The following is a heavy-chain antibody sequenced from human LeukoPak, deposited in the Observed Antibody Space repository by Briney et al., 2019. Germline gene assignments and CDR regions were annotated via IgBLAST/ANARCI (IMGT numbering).Heavy chain of an antibody. CDR3: ARAYSSSWYWNWFDP. Sequence: PSVTLSLTCTVSGYSISSGYYWGWIRQPPGKGLEWIGNIYPTGSTYYNPSLKSRVTISVDTSKNQFSLKVSSVSAADTAVYYCARAYSSSWYWNWFDPWGQGTLVTVSS. CDR2: IYPTGST. D-gene: IGHD6-13*01. J-gene: IGHJ5*02. V-gene: IGHV4-38-2*02. CDR1: GYSISSGYY.